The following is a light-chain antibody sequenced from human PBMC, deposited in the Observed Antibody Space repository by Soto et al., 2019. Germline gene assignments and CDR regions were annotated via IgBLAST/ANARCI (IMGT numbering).Light chain of an antibody. V-gene: IGKV1-27*01. Sequence: DIQMTQSPASLSSSVGDRVTITCRASQGVRDYLVWYQQRPGQVPTLLIYAASTLQSGVPSRFSGSGYGTEFTLTISSLQSEDVATYYCQKYGGAPYTFGHGTKVDLK. J-gene: IGKJ3*01. CDR2: AAS. CDR1: QGVRDY. CDR3: QKYGGAPYT.